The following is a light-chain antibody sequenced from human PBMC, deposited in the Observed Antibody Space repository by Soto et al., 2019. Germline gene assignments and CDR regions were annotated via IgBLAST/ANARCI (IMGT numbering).Light chain of an antibody. Sequence: DIQMTQSPSTLSASLGDRVTITCRASQSISSWLAWYQQKPGKAPKLLIYDASSLESGVPSRFSGSGSGTEFTLTISSLQSEDFAVYYCQQYDNWPWTFGQGTKVDIK. V-gene: IGKV1-5*01. CDR2: DAS. J-gene: IGKJ1*01. CDR1: QSISSW. CDR3: QQYDNWPWT.